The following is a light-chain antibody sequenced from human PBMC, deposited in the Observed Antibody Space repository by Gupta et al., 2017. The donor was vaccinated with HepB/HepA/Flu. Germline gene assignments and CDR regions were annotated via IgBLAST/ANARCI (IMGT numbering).Light chain of an antibody. CDR2: AAS. Sequence: DIQMTQSPSSLSASVGDRVTITCRASQKINTYLNWYQQRPGKAPKLLIYAASHLRTGVPSRFSGSGSGTEFTLTINKLQPDDFAIYYCQQSDNTPSTFGQGTKVEIK. J-gene: IGKJ1*01. CDR3: QQSDNTPST. CDR1: QKINTY. V-gene: IGKV1-39*01.